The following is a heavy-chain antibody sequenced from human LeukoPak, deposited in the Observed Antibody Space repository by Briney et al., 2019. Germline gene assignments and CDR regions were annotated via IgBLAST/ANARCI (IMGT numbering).Heavy chain of an antibody. Sequence: GESLKISCKGSENSFTSCWIVWVRRMPGKGLEWVGIVYPGDSDTRYSPTFQGQVTISADRSTTTAYLQWSGLKASDTAMYYCARSIDSTTSTLPYWGQGTQVTVSS. D-gene: IGHD5-24*01. J-gene: IGHJ4*02. CDR3: ARSIDSTTSTLPY. CDR1: ENSFTSCW. V-gene: IGHV5-51*01. CDR2: VYPGDSDT.